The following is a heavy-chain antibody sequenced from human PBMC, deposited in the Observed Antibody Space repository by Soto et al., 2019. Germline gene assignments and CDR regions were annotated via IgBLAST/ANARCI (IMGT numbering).Heavy chain of an antibody. V-gene: IGHV1-18*04. J-gene: IGHJ4*02. D-gene: IGHD1-26*01. CDR2: INIYNGDT. CDR1: GYPFTTYG. Sequence: ASVKVSCKASGYPFTTYGINWVRQAPGQGLEWMGWINIYNGDTNYAEKVQGRVTMSTDTSTTTAYMELRSLTSDDTAVYYCARQYSGAYYIYWGQGTLVTVSS. CDR3: ARQYSGAYYIY.